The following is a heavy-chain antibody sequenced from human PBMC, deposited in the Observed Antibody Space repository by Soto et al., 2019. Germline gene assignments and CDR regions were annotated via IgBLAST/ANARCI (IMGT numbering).Heavy chain of an antibody. CDR1: GYTFTSYA. Sequence: QVQLVQSGAEEKKPGASVKVSCKASGYTFTSYAIHWVRQAPGQRLEWMGWINAVNGNTKYSQKFQGRVTITRDTSASTAYMELGSLRAEDTAVYYCARSIVVVTARDYWGQGTLVTVSS. CDR3: ARSIVVVTARDY. J-gene: IGHJ4*02. D-gene: IGHD2-21*02. CDR2: INAVNGNT. V-gene: IGHV1-3*05.